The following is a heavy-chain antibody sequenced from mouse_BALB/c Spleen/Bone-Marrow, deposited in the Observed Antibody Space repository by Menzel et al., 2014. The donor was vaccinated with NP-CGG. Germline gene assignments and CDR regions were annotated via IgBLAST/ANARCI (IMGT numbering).Heavy chain of an antibody. J-gene: IGHJ4*01. D-gene: IGHD2-14*01. V-gene: IGHV1-69*02. CDR2: IYPSDSYT. CDR3: TRRDRYDYYAMDY. Sequence: VQLQEPGAELVRPGASVKLSCKASGYTFTSYWINWVKQRPGQGLEWIGNIYPSDSYTNYNQKFKDKATLTVDKSSSTAYMQLSSPTSEDSAVYYCTRRDRYDYYAMDYWGQGTSVTVSS. CDR1: GYTFTSYW.